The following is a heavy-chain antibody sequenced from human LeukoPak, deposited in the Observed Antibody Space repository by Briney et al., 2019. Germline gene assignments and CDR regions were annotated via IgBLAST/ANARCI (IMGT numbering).Heavy chain of an antibody. V-gene: IGHV3-48*03. CDR2: ISSSGSTI. CDR1: GFTFSSYE. CDR3: ARESDDYVWGSYRYSRPVDY. Sequence: PGGCLRLSCAASGFTFSSYEMNWVRQAPGKGLEWVSYISSSGSTIYYADSVKGRFTISRDNAKNSLYLQMNSLRAEDTAVYYCARESDDYVWGSYRYSRPVDYWGQGTLVTVSS. D-gene: IGHD3-16*02. J-gene: IGHJ4*02.